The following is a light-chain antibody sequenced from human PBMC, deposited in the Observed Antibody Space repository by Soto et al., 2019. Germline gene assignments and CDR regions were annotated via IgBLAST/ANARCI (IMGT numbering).Light chain of an antibody. CDR3: QQRSNWPPLT. J-gene: IGKJ4*01. CDR2: DAS. CDR1: QNVSRF. V-gene: IGKV3-11*01. Sequence: EIVLTQSPATLSLSPGEGATLSCRASQNVSRFLAWYQRRPGQAPRLLIYDASNRASGIPARFTGSGSGTDLTLTISSLEPEDSAVYYCQQRSNWPPLTFGGGTKVEIK.